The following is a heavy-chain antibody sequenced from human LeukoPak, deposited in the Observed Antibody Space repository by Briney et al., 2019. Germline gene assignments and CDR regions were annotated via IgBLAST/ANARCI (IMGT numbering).Heavy chain of an antibody. V-gene: IGHV4-34*01. Sequence: SETLSLTCAVYGGSFSGYYWSWIRQPPGKGLEWIGEINHSGSTNYNPSLKSRVTISVDTSKNQFSLKLSSVTAADTAVYYCARAPRGYYYGSGTHPKRDYYFDYWGQGTLVTVSS. CDR3: ARAPRGYYYGSGTHPKRDYYFDY. D-gene: IGHD3-10*01. CDR2: INHSGST. J-gene: IGHJ4*02. CDR1: GGSFSGYY.